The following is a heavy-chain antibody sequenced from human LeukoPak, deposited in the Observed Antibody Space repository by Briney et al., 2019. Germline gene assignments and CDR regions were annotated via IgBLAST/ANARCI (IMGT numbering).Heavy chain of an antibody. CDR2: IWYDGSNK. D-gene: IGHD3-22*01. V-gene: IGHV3-33*01. Sequence: GGSLRLSCAASGFTFSSYGMHWVRQAPGKGLEWVAVIWYDGSNKYYADSVKGRFTISRDNSKNTLYLQMNSLRAEDTAVYYCARAGYYDSSGYILPQALGQGTLVTVSS. CDR3: ARAGYYDSSGYILPQA. CDR1: GFTFSSYG. J-gene: IGHJ5*02.